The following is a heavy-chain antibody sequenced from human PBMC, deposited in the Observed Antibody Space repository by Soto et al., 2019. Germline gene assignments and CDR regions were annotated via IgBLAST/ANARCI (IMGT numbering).Heavy chain of an antibody. Sequence: PSETLSLTCVISGDRVSSNSAAWNWIRLSPSRGLEWLARTYYRSRWYNDYAVSVRSRITVNPDTSKNQFSLQLTSVTPEDTAVYYCAGTTSHHWLYMDVWGKGATVTVSS. J-gene: IGHJ6*03. CDR3: AGTTSHHWLYMDV. CDR1: GDRVSSNSAA. D-gene: IGHD1-7*01. CDR2: TYYRSRWYN. V-gene: IGHV6-1*01.